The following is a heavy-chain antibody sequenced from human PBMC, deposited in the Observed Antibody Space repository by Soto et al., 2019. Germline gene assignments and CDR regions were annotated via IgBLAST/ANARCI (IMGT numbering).Heavy chain of an antibody. J-gene: IGHJ5*02. CDR1: GFSFSSYT. D-gene: IGHD2-15*01. Sequence: GGSLRLSCTASGFSFSSYTMNWVRQAPGKGLEWVGRIKSKADGETKDYGAPVRGRFTISRDDAKDTLYLQMNSLRIEDTAVYYCCVVKRLDQYSTSGYWFDPWGPGTLVTVS. V-gene: IGHV3-15*07. CDR2: IKSKADGETK. CDR3: CVVKRLDQYSTSGYWFDP.